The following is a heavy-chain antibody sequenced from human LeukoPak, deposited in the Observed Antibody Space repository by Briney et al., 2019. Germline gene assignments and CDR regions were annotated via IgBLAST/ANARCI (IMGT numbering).Heavy chain of an antibody. D-gene: IGHD3-3*01. CDR3: ARRAYDDFWAVTGIYYYYGMDV. CDR1: GFTFSSYS. CDR2: ISTTSRYI. V-gene: IGHV3-21*01. Sequence: GGSLRVSCAASGFTFSSYSMNWVRQAPGKGLEWVSSISTTSRYIYYADSMTGRLTVSRDNAKISLSMQMNSLRAEDTAVYYCARRAYDDFWAVTGIYYYYGMDVWGQGTTVTVSS. J-gene: IGHJ6*02.